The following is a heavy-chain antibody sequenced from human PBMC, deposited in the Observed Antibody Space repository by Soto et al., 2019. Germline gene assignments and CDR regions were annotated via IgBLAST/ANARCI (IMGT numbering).Heavy chain of an antibody. Sequence: GGPVRLSCAASWFTFSSYTINCFLPAPGKGLEWVSSISRFINYIYYADSVKGRFTISRANAENSVYLQMNSLRAEDTAVYYCARVGAWFGEFDYFDYWGQGTPVTVSS. CDR1: WFTFSSYT. CDR3: ARVGAWFGEFDYFDY. V-gene: IGHV3-21*06. J-gene: IGHJ4*02. D-gene: IGHD3-10*01. CDR2: ISRFINYI.